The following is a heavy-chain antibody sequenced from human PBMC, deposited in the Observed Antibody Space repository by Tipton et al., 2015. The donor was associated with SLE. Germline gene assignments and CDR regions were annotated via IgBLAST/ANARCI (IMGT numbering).Heavy chain of an antibody. Sequence: TLSLTCTVSGGSISSYYWSWIRQPPGKGLEWIGYIYYSGSTYYNPSLKSRVTISVDTSKNQFSLKLSSVTAADTAVYYCARATVTTLYFDYWGQGTLVTVSS. D-gene: IGHD4-11*01. CDR2: IYYSGST. CDR3: ARATVTTLYFDY. J-gene: IGHJ4*02. CDR1: GGSISSYY. V-gene: IGHV4-59*08.